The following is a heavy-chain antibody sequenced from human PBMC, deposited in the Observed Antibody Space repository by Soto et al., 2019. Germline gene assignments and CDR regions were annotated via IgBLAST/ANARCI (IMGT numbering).Heavy chain of an antibody. CDR1: GLSVSTPGAC. J-gene: IGHJ4*02. CDR3: AHRTADTSVDS. CDR2: IYLNDDK. Sequence: QITLKESGPTLVKATQTLTLTCTFSGLSVSTPGACVGWVRQPPGKALEWVAFIYLNDDKRYSPSLKSRLTIPNDTSKNQVILTMTNMYPVDTGTYYCAHRTADTSVDSWGQGTLVTVSS. V-gene: IGHV2-5*01.